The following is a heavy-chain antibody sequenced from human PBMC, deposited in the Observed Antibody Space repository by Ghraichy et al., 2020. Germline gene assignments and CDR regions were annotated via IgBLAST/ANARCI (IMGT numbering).Heavy chain of an antibody. J-gene: IGHJ4*02. CDR3: AKGPFDTSAYYYDY. D-gene: IGHD3-22*01. Sequence: GGSLRLSCAASGFTFGTYAMSWVRQAPGKGLEWVSGISGSDRSTYYADSVKGRFTISRDNSKNTLYLQMNSLRAEDTAVYYCAKGPFDTSAYYYDYWGQGTLVTVSS. V-gene: IGHV3-23*01. CDR1: GFTFGTYA. CDR2: ISGSDRST.